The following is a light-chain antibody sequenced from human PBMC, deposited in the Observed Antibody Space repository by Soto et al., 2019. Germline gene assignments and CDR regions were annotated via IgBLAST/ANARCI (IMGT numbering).Light chain of an antibody. CDR2: GAS. J-gene: IGKJ1*01. Sequence: EIVLTQSPGTLSLSPGERATLSCRASQSVSRSYLAWYQQKPGQAARLLIYGASSRATGIPDRFSGSGSGTDFSLTISRLEPEDFAVYYCQQYGSSLWTFRQGTKVEIK. V-gene: IGKV3-20*01. CDR3: QQYGSSLWT. CDR1: QSVSRSY.